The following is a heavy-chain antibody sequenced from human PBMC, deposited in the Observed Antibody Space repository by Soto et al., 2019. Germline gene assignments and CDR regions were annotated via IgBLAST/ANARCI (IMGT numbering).Heavy chain of an antibody. D-gene: IGHD2-21*02. V-gene: IGHV4-39*01. CDR3: ARRAYCGGDCGYYFDY. CDR1: GGSISSSSYY. CDR2: IYYSGST. Sequence: SETLSLTCTVSGGSISSSSYYWGWIRQPPGKGLEWIGSIYYSGSTYYNPSLKSRVTISVDTSKNQFSLKLSSVTAADTAVYYCARRAYCGGDCGYYFDYWGQGTLVTVSS. J-gene: IGHJ4*02.